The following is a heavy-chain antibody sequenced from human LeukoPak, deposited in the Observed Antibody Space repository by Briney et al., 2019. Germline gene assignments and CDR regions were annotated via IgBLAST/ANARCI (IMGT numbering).Heavy chain of an antibody. Sequence: ASVKVSCKASGYTFTSYGISWVRQAPGQGLEWMGWISAYNGNTNYAQKLQGRVTMTTDTSTSTAYMELRSLRSDDTAVYYCARAPSSTHSRYYYYYYMDVWGKGTTVTVS. J-gene: IGHJ6*03. CDR1: GYTFTSYG. V-gene: IGHV1-18*01. D-gene: IGHD6-13*01. CDR2: ISAYNGNT. CDR3: ARAPSSTHSRYYYYYYMDV.